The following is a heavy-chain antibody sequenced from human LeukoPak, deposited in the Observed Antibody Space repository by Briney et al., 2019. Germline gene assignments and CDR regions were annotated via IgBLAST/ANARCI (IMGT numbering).Heavy chain of an antibody. V-gene: IGHV1-45*02. J-gene: IGHJ4*01. CDR3: ATSSTVTTIDY. D-gene: IGHD4-17*01. CDR1: GYTFTYRY. Sequence: ASVKLSCTASGYTFTYRYMHWVRQAPGQALEWMGWITPFNGNTNYAQKFQDRVTITRDRSMSTAYLELSSLRSEETAMYYCATSSTVTTIDYWGRGTLVTVSS. CDR2: ITPFNGNT.